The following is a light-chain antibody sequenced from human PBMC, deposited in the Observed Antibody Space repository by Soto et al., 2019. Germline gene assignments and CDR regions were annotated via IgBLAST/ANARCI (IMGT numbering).Light chain of an antibody. CDR2: DVS. CDR1: QSITTW. Sequence: IQMTQSPSTVSGYVGDSVTITWRASQSITTWLAWYQQRPGQAPKLLMYDVSSLQSGVPSRFRGSGSGTEFTLTISSLEPEDFAVYYCQQHHNSPWTLGHGTKVDIK. V-gene: IGKV1-5*01. J-gene: IGKJ1*01. CDR3: QQHHNSPWT.